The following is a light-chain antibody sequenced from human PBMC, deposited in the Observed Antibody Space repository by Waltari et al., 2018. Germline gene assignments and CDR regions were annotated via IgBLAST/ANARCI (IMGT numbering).Light chain of an antibody. V-gene: IGKV3D-15*01. Sequence: EIVMTQSPATLSLSPGERATLSCRASQSVSSTLAWYQQKPGQAPRLLIDGASSRATGIPDRFSGSGSGTEFTLTISSLEPEDVAVYYCQQNSNWPLTFGPGTKLDIK. CDR3: QQNSNWPLT. CDR2: GAS. CDR1: QSVSST. J-gene: IGKJ3*01.